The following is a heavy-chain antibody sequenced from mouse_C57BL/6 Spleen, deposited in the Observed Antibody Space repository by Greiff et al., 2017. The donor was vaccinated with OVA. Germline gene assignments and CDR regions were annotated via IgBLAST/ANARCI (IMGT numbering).Heavy chain of an antibody. CDR1: GYAFSSSW. V-gene: IGHV1-82*01. CDR3: ARIYSNYYYAMDY. J-gene: IGHJ4*01. CDR2: IYPGDGDT. Sequence: VQLQQSGPELVKPGASVKISCKASGYAFSSSWMNWVKQRPGKGLEWIGRIYPGDGDTNYNGKFKGKATLTADKSSSTAYMQLSSLTSEDSAVYFCARIYSNYYYAMDYWGQGTSVTVSS. D-gene: IGHD2-5*01.